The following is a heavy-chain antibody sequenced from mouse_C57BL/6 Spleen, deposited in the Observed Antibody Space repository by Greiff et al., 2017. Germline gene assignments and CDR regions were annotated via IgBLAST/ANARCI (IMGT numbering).Heavy chain of an antibody. V-gene: IGHV5-9-1*02. CDR1: GFTFSSYA. CDR2: ISSGGDYI. D-gene: IGHD3-3*01. CDR3: TRDEKGDEFAY. J-gene: IGHJ3*01. Sequence: EVKLVESGEDLVKPGGSLKLSCAASGFTFSSYAMSWVRQTPEKRLEWVAYISSGGDYIYYADTVKGRFTISRDNARNTLYLQMSSLKSEDTAMYYCTRDEKGDEFAYWGQGTLVTVSA.